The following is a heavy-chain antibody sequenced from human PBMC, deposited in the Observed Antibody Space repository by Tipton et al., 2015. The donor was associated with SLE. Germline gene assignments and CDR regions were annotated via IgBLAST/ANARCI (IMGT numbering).Heavy chain of an antibody. J-gene: IGHJ4*02. CDR1: GGSISSADYY. D-gene: IGHD3-22*01. V-gene: IGHV4-31*03. CDR2: IYYTMSA. CDR3: ARGLRITMNRPIFDY. Sequence: TLSLTCTVSGGSISSADYYWSWIRQHPGKGLEWIGYIYYTMSAYYNPSLKSRVIISLDTSKNHFSLKLSSVTAADTAVYYCARGLRITMNRPIFDYWGQGTLVTVSS.